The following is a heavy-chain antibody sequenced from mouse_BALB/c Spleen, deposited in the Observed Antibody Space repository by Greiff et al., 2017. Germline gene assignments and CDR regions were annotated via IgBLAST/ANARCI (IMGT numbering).Heavy chain of an antibody. D-gene: IGHD1-1*01. Sequence: EVQGVESGGGLVQPGGSLRLSCATSGFTFTDYYMSWVRQPPGKALEWLGFIRNKANGYTTEYSASVKGRFTISRDNSQSILYLQMNTLRAEDSATYYCARGKGYYGSSFAYWGQGTLVTVSA. CDR1: GFTFTDYY. V-gene: IGHV7-3*02. CDR2: IRNKANGYTT. J-gene: IGHJ3*01. CDR3: ARGKGYYGSSFAY.